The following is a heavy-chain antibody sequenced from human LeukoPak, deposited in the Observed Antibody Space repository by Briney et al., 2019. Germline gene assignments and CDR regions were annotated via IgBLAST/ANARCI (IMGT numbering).Heavy chain of an antibody. CDR1: GFTFSSYA. V-gene: IGHV3-23*01. Sequence: GGSLRLSCAASGFTFSSYAMTWVRQAPGKGLEWVSGISGSGGSTFYADSVKGRFTISRDNSKNTLYLQMNSLRAEDTAVYYCARAYSSGWEAWFDPWGQGTLVTVSS. J-gene: IGHJ5*02. D-gene: IGHD6-19*01. CDR2: ISGSGGST. CDR3: ARAYSSGWEAWFDP.